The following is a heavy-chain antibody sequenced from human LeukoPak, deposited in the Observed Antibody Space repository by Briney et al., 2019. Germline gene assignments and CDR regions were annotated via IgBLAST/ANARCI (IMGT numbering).Heavy chain of an antibody. Sequence: SQTLSLTCTVSGGSISSGSYYWSWIRQPAGKGLEWIGRVYTSGSTNYNPSLKSRVTISVDTSKNQFSLKLSSVTAADTAVYYCARADGGNEYYYYYYMDVWGKGTTVTVSS. CDR3: ARADGGNEYYYYYYMDV. CDR2: VYTSGST. CDR1: GGSISSGSYY. V-gene: IGHV4-61*02. D-gene: IGHD4-23*01. J-gene: IGHJ6*03.